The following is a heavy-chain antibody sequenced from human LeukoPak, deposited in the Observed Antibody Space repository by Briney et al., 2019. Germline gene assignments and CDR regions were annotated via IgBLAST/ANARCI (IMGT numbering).Heavy chain of an antibody. V-gene: IGHV4-39*01. D-gene: IGHD3/OR15-3a*01. CDR2: IYYSGNT. CDR1: GVSISSSNSY. CDR3: ARQTGSGLFILP. Sequence: PSETLSLTCTVSGVSISSSNSYWGWIRQPPGKGLEWIGSIYYSGNTYYNASLKSQVSISIDTTKNQFSLRLTSVTAADTAVYYCARQTGSGLFILPGGQGTLVTVSS. J-gene: IGHJ4*02.